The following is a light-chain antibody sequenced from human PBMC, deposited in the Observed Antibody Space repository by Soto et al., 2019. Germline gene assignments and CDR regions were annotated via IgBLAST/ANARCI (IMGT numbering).Light chain of an antibody. Sequence: SYELTQPPSVSVSPGQTASITCSGDKLGDKYACWYQQKPGQSPVLVIYQDSKRPSGIPERFSGSNSGNTATLTISGTQPMDEADYYCQAWDSSLRVVFGGGTQLTVL. V-gene: IGLV3-1*01. CDR2: QDS. CDR3: QAWDSSLRVV. CDR1: KLGDKY. J-gene: IGLJ2*01.